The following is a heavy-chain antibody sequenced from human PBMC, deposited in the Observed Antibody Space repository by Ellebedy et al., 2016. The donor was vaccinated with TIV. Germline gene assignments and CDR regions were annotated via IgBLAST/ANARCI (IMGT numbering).Heavy chain of an antibody. CDR2: ISGSGGST. D-gene: IGHD6-19*01. V-gene: IGHV3-23*01. CDR3: ARVGYSSGWFRD. CDR1: GFTFTFSDNA. Sequence: GESLKISXAASGFTFTFSDNAMSWVRQAPGKGLEWVSGISGSGGSTTYADSVKGRFTISRDNSKNTLYLQINSLRAEDTAVYYCARVGYSSGWFRDWGQGTLVTVSS. J-gene: IGHJ4*02.